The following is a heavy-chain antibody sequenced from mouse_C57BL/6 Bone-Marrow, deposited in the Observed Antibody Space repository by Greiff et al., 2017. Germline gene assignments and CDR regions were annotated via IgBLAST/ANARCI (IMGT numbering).Heavy chain of an antibody. D-gene: IGHD2-5*01. CDR3: ARDSNYFNPHYAMDY. J-gene: IGHJ4*01. Sequence: VQLQQSGPELVKPGASVKISCKASGYTFTDYYMNWVKQSHGKSLEWIGDINPNNGGTSYNQKFKGKATLTVDKSSSTAYMELRSLTSEDSAVYYCARDSNYFNPHYAMDYWGQGTSVTVSS. V-gene: IGHV1-26*01. CDR1: GYTFTDYY. CDR2: INPNNGGT.